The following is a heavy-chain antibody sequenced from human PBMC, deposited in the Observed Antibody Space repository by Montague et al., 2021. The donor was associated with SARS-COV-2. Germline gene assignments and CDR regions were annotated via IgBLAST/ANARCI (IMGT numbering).Heavy chain of an antibody. CDR3: ARVSLAAAATRSDY. V-gene: IGHV4-61*01. D-gene: IGHD6-25*01. J-gene: IGHJ4*02. CDR1: GGSVSSCCYY. CDR2: IYYSGST. Sequence: SETLSLTCTVSGGSVSSCCYYWSWIRQPPGKGLEWIGYIYYSGSTNYNPSLKSRVTISLDTSKNQFSLKLTSVTAADTAVYYCARVSLAAAATRSDYWGQGTLVTVSS.